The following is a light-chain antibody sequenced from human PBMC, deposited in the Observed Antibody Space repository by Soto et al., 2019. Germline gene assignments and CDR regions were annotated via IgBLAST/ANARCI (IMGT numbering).Light chain of an antibody. Sequence: DIVMTQSPLSLSVTPGQPASISCKSSQSLLHSDGETYLYWYQHKPGQAPRLLIHGTSNRATGIPDRFSGSGSGTDFTLTLSRLEPEDFAVFYCEYYGSSIAFGGGTKVDIK. CDR2: GTS. CDR1: QSLLHSDGETY. V-gene: IGKV2D-29*01. CDR3: EYYGSSIA. J-gene: IGKJ4*01.